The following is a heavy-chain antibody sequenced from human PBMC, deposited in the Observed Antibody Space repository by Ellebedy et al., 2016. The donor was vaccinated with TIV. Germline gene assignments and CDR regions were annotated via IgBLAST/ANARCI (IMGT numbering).Heavy chain of an antibody. CDR2: IWHDGSHS. CDR3: ASELVGTTDFDY. Sequence: PGGSLRLSCAASGFTFSIYGMHWVRQAPGKGLEWLGIIWHDGSHSYYADSVKGRFTISRDNSKNTVDLQMNSLRADDTAVYYCASELVGTTDFDYWGQGTLVTVSS. V-gene: IGHV3-33*01. CDR1: GFTFSIYG. D-gene: IGHD1-26*01. J-gene: IGHJ4*02.